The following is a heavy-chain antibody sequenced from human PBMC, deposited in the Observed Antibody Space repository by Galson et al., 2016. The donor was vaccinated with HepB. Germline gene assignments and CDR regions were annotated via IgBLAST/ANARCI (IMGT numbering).Heavy chain of an antibody. V-gene: IGHV3-23*01. J-gene: IGHJ4*02. CDR3: GKGGAYDH. Sequence: SLRLSCAASGFTFSSSSMNWVRQAPGTGLEWVSGISGNGEDTYYTDSVKGRFTISKDNSKNTLYLQMDSLRVEDTATYYCGKGGAYDHWGQGTAATVSS. CDR1: GFTFSSSS. CDR2: ISGNGEDT.